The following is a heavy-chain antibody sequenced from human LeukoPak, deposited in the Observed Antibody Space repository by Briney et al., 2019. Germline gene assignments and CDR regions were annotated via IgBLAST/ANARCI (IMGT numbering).Heavy chain of an antibody. V-gene: IGHV3-11*03. J-gene: IGHJ3*02. D-gene: IGHD6-25*01. Sequence: GGSLRLSCAASGFTFSDYYMSWIRQAPGKGLEWVSSISSSSSYIYYADSVKGRFTISRDNAKNSLYLQMNSLRAEDTAVYYCATHSRRGYAFAFDIWGQGTMVTVSS. CDR2: ISSSSSYI. CDR1: GFTFSDYY. CDR3: ATHSRRGYAFAFDI.